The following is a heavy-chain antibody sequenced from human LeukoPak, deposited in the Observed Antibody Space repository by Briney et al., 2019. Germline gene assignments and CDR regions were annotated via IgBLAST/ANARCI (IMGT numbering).Heavy chain of an antibody. CDR3: ARVIGSGNIYFDY. CDR2: IYDSVKN. D-gene: IGHD3-10*01. V-gene: IGHV4-59*01. CDR1: GGTISSYN. Sequence: SETLSLTCAASGGTISSYNLNWIRQPPGKGLEWIWYIYDSVKNNYNPSLKSRVNMSIDTSKRQVSLKLAAVTAAYSAIYYFARVIGSGNIYFDYWGQGTLVTVS. J-gene: IGHJ4*02.